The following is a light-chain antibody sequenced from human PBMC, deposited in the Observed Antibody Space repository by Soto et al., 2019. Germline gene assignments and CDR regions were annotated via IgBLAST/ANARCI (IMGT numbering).Light chain of an antibody. Sequence: QSALTQPASVSGSPGQSITISCTGTSSDIGGYNFVSWYQQHPPKAPKLVIYDVSDRPSGVSIRFSGSKSGNTASLTISGLQAEDEADYYCSSYTSSSFWVFGGGTKLTVL. V-gene: IGLV2-14*03. J-gene: IGLJ3*02. CDR3: SSYTSSSFWV. CDR2: DVS. CDR1: SSDIGGYNF.